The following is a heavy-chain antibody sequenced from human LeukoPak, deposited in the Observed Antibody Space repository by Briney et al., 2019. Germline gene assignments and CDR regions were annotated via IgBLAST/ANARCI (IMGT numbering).Heavy chain of an antibody. D-gene: IGHD4-17*01. Sequence: GGSLRLSCSASGFTFSTYGMHWVRQAPGKGLEWVAYIRYDGRNRYSADSVKGRFTISRDNSKNTLYLQMNSLRAEDTAVYYCARAGSTVTTLNWFDPWGQGTLVTVSS. CDR1: GFTFSTYG. J-gene: IGHJ5*02. V-gene: IGHV3-30*02. CDR2: IRYDGRNR. CDR3: ARAGSTVTTLNWFDP.